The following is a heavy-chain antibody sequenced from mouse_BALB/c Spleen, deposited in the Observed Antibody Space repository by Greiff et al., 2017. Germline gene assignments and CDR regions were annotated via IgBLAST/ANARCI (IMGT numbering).Heavy chain of an antibody. CDR3: ANYGSSWRFAY. CDR2: ISYSGST. J-gene: IGHJ3*01. Sequence: EVQLQESGPSLVKPSQTLSLTCSVTGDSITSGYWNWIRKVPGKKLEYMGYISYSGSTYYNPSLISRISITRDTSTNQYYLRLKSVTTEDTATYYCANYGSSWRFAYWGPGTLVTVSA. V-gene: IGHV3-8*02. D-gene: IGHD1-1*01. CDR1: GDSITSGY.